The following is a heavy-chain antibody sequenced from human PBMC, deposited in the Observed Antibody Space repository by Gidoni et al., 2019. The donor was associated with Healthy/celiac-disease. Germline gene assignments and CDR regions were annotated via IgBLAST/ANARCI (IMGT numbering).Heavy chain of an antibody. CDR3: ARNRGRAFDY. D-gene: IGHD5-12*01. V-gene: IGHV4-34*01. CDR1: GGSFSGYD. J-gene: IGHJ4*02. CDR2: INHSGST. Sequence: QVQLQQWGAGLLKPSDTLSLTCAAYGGSFSGYDWSGIRQPPWKGLEWIGEINHSGSTNYNPSLKSRVTISVDTSKNQFSLKLSSGTAADTAVYYCARNRGRAFDYWGQGSLVTVSS.